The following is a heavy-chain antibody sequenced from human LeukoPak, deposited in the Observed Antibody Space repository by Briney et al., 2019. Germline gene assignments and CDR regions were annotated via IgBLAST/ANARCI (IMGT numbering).Heavy chain of an antibody. CDR2: IYSGGST. Sequence: PGGSLRLSCAASGFTVSTNYMSWVRQAPGKGLEWVSFIYSGGSTYYADSVKGRFTISRDISKNTVYLQMNSLRAEDTAVYYCASAPGYSSGWFLYWGQGTLVTVSS. CDR3: ASAPGYSSGWFLY. V-gene: IGHV3-53*01. J-gene: IGHJ4*02. D-gene: IGHD6-19*01. CDR1: GFTVSTNY.